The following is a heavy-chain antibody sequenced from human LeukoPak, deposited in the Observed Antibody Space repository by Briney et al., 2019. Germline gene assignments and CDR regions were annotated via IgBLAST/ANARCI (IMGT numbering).Heavy chain of an antibody. J-gene: IGHJ6*03. D-gene: IGHD6-19*01. Sequence: PSQTLSLTCTVSGGSISSGSYYWSWIRQPAGKGLEWIGRIYTSGSTNYNPSLKSRVTISVDTSKNQFSLKLSSVTAADTAVYYCARVRGVAGDYYYMDVWGKGTTVTISS. CDR1: GGSISSGSYY. CDR3: ARVRGVAGDYYYMDV. V-gene: IGHV4-61*02. CDR2: IYTSGST.